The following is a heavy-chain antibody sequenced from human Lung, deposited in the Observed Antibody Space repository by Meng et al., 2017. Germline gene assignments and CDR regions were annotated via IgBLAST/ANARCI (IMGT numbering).Heavy chain of an antibody. CDR2: INPNSGGT. CDR3: AKALGWGSSPDY. D-gene: IGHD2-21*01. J-gene: IGHJ4*02. CDR1: GYTFTAYY. V-gene: IGHV1-2*06. Sequence: QVKLVQSGADVKKPGASVKVSCKASGYTFTAYYKHWVRQAPGKGLEWMGRINPNSGGTNFAQKFQGRVIMTRDTSISTAYMELSSLGFDDTAVYYCAKALGWGSSPDYWGQGILVTVSS.